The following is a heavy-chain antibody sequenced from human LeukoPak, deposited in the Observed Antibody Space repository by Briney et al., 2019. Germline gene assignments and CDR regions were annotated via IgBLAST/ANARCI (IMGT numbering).Heavy chain of an antibody. J-gene: IGHJ4*02. Sequence: ASVKLSCTASGHTFTSYYMHWVRQAPGQGLEWMGIINPSGGSTSYAQKFQGRVTMIRDMSTSTVYMELSSLRSEDTAVYYCARDLDYYGSGSYYQEDYWGQGTLVTVSS. V-gene: IGHV1-46*01. D-gene: IGHD3-10*01. CDR3: ARDLDYYGSGSYYQEDY. CDR2: INPSGGST. CDR1: GHTFTSYY.